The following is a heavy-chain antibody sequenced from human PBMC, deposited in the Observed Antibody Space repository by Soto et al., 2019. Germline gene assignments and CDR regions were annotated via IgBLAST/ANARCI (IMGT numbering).Heavy chain of an antibody. CDR1: GYTFYSHS. Sequence: ASVKVSCKASGYTFYSHSISWVRQAPGQGLEWMGWINPNSGGTNYAQKLQGRVTMTTDTSTSTAYMELRSLRSDDTVVYYCARDWDSSGYPDYWGQGTLVTVSS. CDR2: INPNSGGT. J-gene: IGHJ4*02. D-gene: IGHD3-22*01. V-gene: IGHV1-18*01. CDR3: ARDWDSSGYPDY.